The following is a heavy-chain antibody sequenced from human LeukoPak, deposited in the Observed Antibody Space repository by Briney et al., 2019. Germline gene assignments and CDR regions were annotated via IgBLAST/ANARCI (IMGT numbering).Heavy chain of an antibody. V-gene: IGHV3-23*01. CDR2: ISGSGGST. CDR1: GFTFSSYA. Sequence: GGSLRLSCAASGFTFSSYAMSWVRQAPGKGLEWVSAISGSGGSTYYADSVKGRFTISRDNSKNTLYLQMNSLRAEDTAVYYCARVAYSYGYPYYYYMDVWGKGTTVTVSS. D-gene: IGHD5-18*01. J-gene: IGHJ6*03. CDR3: ARVAYSYGYPYYYYMDV.